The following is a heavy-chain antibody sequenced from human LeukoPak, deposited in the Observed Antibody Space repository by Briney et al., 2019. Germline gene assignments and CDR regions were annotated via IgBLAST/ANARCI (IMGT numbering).Heavy chain of an antibody. J-gene: IGHJ6*03. CDR2: ISSNGGST. CDR1: GFTFSSYA. CDR3: ARGRRLDYYYYYYMDV. Sequence: GGCLRLSCAASGFTFSSYAMHWVRQAPGKGLEYVSAISSNGGSTYYANSVKGRFTISRDNSKNTLYLQMGGLRAEDMAVYYCARGRRLDYYYYYYMDVWGKGTTVSVSS. V-gene: IGHV3-64*01.